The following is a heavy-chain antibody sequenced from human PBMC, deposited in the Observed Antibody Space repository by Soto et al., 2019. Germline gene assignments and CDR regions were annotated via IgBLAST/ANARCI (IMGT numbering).Heavy chain of an antibody. CDR1: GFTFSSYW. J-gene: IGHJ4*02. CDR3: ATGRFWSGYYYDY. V-gene: IGHV3-74*01. D-gene: IGHD3-3*01. Sequence: HPGGSLRLSCAASGFTFSSYWMHWVRQAPGKGLVWVSRINSDGSSTSYADSVKGRFTISRDNAKNTLYLQMNSLRAEDTAVYYCATGRFWSGYYYDYWGQGTLVTVSS. CDR2: INSDGSST.